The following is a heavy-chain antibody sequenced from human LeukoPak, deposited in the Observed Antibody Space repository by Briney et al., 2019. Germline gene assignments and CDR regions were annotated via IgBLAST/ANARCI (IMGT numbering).Heavy chain of an antibody. J-gene: IGHJ3*02. CDR2: IYTSGST. CDR1: GGSISSYY. D-gene: IGHD2-15*01. Sequence: SETLSLTCTVSGGSISSYYWSWIRQPAGKGLEWIGRIYTSGSTNYNPSLKSRVTISVDRSKNQFSLKLSSVTAADTAVYYCARGYTHYSGGSCYAFDIWGQGTMVTVSS. V-gene: IGHV4-4*07. CDR3: ARGYTHYSGGSCYAFDI.